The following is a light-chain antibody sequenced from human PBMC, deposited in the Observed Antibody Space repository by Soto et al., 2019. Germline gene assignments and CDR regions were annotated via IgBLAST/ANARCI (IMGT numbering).Light chain of an antibody. CDR1: HYVSSS. CDR3: QQYNTYPWT. J-gene: IGKJ1*01. CDR2: KTS. Sequence: DIQMTQSPSTLSASVGDIVTITCRASHYVSSSLAWYQQKPGKAPKLLIYKTSILESGVPSRFSGSASGTEFTLSISSLQPDDFATYWCQQYNTYPWTFGQGTKVDIK. V-gene: IGKV1-5*03.